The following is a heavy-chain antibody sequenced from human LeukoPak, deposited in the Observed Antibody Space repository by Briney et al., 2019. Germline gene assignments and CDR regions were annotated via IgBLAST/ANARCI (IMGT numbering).Heavy chain of an antibody. CDR3: ARVRLGVSFDY. J-gene: IGHJ4*02. CDR1: AGSISSGSYY. CDR2: IYTSGST. Sequence: SETLSLTCTVSAGSISSGSYYWSWIRQPAGKGLEWIGRIYTSGSTNYNPSLKSRVTISVDTSKNQFSLKLSSVTAADTAVYYCARVRLGVSFDYWGQGTLVTVSS. D-gene: IGHD2-8*01. V-gene: IGHV4-61*02.